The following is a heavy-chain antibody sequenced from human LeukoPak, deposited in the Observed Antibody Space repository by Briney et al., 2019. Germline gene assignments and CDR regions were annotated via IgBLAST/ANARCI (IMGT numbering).Heavy chain of an antibody. V-gene: IGHV1-69*13. J-gene: IGHJ5*02. D-gene: IGHD6-13*01. CDR2: IIPIFGTA. CDR3: ARTPPKYSSSWYWFDP. Sequence: SVKVSCKVSGGTFSSYAISWVRQAPGQGLEWMGGIIPIFGTANYAQKFQGRVTITADESTSTAYMELSSLRSEDTAVYYCARTPPKYSSSWYWFDPWGQGTLVTVSS. CDR1: GGTFSSYA.